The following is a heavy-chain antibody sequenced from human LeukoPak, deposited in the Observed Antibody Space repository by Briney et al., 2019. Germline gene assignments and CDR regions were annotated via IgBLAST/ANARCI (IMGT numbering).Heavy chain of an antibody. V-gene: IGHV3-30*18. Sequence: GRSLRLSCAASGFTFSSYGMHWVRQAPGKGLEWVAVISYDGSNKYYADSVKGRFTISRDNSKSTLYLQMNSLRAEDTAVYYRVKAVINYDILTGYGRYYGMDVWGQGTTVTVSS. J-gene: IGHJ6*02. D-gene: IGHD3-9*01. CDR1: GFTFSSYG. CDR3: VKAVINYDILTGYGRYYGMDV. CDR2: ISYDGSNK.